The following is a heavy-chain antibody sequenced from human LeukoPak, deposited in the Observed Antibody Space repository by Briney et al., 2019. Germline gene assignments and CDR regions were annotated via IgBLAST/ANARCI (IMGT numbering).Heavy chain of an antibody. CDR3: ARGPGGYHNT. V-gene: IGHV3-66*01. J-gene: IGHJ4*02. D-gene: IGHD5-12*01. CDR2: IYSGGST. Sequence: PGGSLRLSCAASGFTFSTYWMHWVRQAPGKGLEWVSLIYSGGSTYYADSVKGRFTISRDNSKNTLYLQMNSLRAEDTAVYYCARGPGGYHNTGGQGTLVTASS. CDR1: GFTFSTYW.